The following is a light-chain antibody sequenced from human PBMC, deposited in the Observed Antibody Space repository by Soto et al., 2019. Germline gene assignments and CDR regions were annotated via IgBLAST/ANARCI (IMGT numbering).Light chain of an antibody. CDR1: QSVSSY. Sequence: ILMTQAPATLSVSPGERATLSCRASQSVSSYLAWYQQKPGQAPRLLIYGASTRATDIPARFSGSGSGTEFTLTISSLQSEDFALYYCQQYNNWPLTFGGGTKVDIK. J-gene: IGKJ4*01. CDR3: QQYNNWPLT. V-gene: IGKV3-15*01. CDR2: GAS.